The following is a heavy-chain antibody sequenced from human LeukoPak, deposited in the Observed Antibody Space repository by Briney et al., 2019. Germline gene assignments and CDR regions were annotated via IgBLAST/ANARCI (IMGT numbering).Heavy chain of an antibody. CDR2: IWYDGSNK. V-gene: IGHV3-33*01. CDR1: GFTFSSYG. J-gene: IGHJ6*02. D-gene: IGHD6-19*01. Sequence: GGSLRLSCAASGFTFSSYGMHWVRQAPGKGLEWVAVIWYDGSNKYYADSVKGRFTISRDNSKNTLYLQMNSLRAEDTAVYYCASSSVAGRYYYYYYGMDVWGQGTTVTVSS. CDR3: ASSSVAGRYYYYYYGMDV.